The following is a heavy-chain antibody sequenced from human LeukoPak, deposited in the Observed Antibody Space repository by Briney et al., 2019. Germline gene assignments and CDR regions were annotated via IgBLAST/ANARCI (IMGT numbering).Heavy chain of an antibody. CDR3: ARDGERGELSLYMDY. Sequence: LPGGSLRLSCAVSGFTFTNYWMSWARQSPGKGLEWVANIYLDGSRAYYVDSVKGRFTISRDNAKNSLYLQMNSLRAEDTAEYYCARDGERGELSLYMDYWGQGTLVTVSS. CDR2: IYLDGSRA. CDR1: GFTFTNYW. J-gene: IGHJ4*02. V-gene: IGHV3-7*01. D-gene: IGHD3-16*02.